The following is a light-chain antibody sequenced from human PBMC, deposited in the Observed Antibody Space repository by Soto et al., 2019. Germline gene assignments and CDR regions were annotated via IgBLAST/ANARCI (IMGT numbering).Light chain of an antibody. CDR2: GPS. V-gene: IGKV3-20*01. CDR3: QQYGSSRTWT. Sequence: NVLTQSPGTLSLSPGERATLSCRASQRVSSSYLAWYQQKPGQAPRLLIYGPSSRATGIPDRFSGSGSGTDFTLTISRLEPEDFAVYYCQQYGSSRTWTFGQGTKV. J-gene: IGKJ1*01. CDR1: QRVSSSY.